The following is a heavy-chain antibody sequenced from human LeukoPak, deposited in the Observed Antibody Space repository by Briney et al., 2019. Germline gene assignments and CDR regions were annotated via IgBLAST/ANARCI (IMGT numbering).Heavy chain of an antibody. J-gene: IGHJ3*02. V-gene: IGHV4-4*02. CDR1: GFTFSSYS. D-gene: IGHD3-10*01. CDR3: AGPFGEKAFGAFDI. CDR2: IYHSGST. Sequence: GSLRLSCAASGFTFSSYSMNWVRQAPGKGLEWIGEIYHSGSTNYNPSLKSRVTISVDKSKNRFSLKLSSVTAADTAVYYCAGPFGEKAFGAFDIWGQGTMVTVSS.